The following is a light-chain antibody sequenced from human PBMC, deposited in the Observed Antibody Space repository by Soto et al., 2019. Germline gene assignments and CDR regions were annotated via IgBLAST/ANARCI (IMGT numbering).Light chain of an antibody. CDR2: GNI. J-gene: IGLJ1*01. Sequence: QSVLTQPPSVSGGPGQRVTISCTGRSSNIGAGYDVHWYQQLPGAAPKLLIYGNINRPSGVPNRFSGSKSGTSASLAITELQAEDEADYYCQSYDSSLTAYVFGAGTKLTVL. V-gene: IGLV1-40*01. CDR1: SSNIGAGYD. CDR3: QSYDSSLTAYV.